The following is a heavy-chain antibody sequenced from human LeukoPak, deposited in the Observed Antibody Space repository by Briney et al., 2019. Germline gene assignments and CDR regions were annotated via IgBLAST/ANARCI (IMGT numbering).Heavy chain of an antibody. CDR3: AKDYCSGGSCYSSFDY. CDR2: ISGSGSST. Sequence: GGSLRLSCAASGFTFSSYAMSWVRQAPGKGLEWVSGISGSGSSTHYADSVKGRFTISRDNSKNTLYLQMNSLRAEDTAVYYCAKDYCSGGSCYSSFDYWGQGTLVTVTS. J-gene: IGHJ4*02. D-gene: IGHD2-15*01. CDR1: GFTFSSYA. V-gene: IGHV3-23*01.